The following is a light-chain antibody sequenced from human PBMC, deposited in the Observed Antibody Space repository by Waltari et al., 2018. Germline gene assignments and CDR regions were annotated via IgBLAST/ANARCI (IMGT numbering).Light chain of an antibody. J-gene: IGLJ2*01. CDR3: CSYAGRNTHVV. CDR2: EVT. Sequence: QSALTQPASVSGSPGQSITLSCTGTSSDVGSYHLVSWYQQHPGKAPKLMISEVTKRPSGVSNRFSGSKSGNTASLTISGLQAEDEADYYCCSYAGRNTHVVFGGGTKLTVL. CDR1: SSDVGSYHL. V-gene: IGLV2-23*02.